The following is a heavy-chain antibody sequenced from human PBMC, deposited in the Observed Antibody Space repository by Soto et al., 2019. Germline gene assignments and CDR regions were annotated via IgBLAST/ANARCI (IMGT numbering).Heavy chain of an antibody. Sequence: EVQLLEFGGGLVQPGGSLRLSCTASGITFSNYAMSWVRQAPRKGLEWVSSISTSGGRPYYADSVKGRFTISRDNSKNTLYLQMNSLRVEDTAVYYCAKDPDRYDYVWGTYRYIDHWGQGTLVTVSS. V-gene: IGHV3-23*01. J-gene: IGHJ4*02. CDR3: AKDPDRYDYVWGTYRYIDH. CDR2: ISTSGGRP. D-gene: IGHD3-16*02. CDR1: GITFSNYA.